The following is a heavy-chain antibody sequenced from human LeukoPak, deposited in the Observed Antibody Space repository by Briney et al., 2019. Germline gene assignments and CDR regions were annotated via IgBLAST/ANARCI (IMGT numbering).Heavy chain of an antibody. CDR1: GFTFSSYD. Sequence: GGSLRLSCAASGFTFSSYDMHWGREAPGEGLEWVAVISSDGSSKYYADSVKGRFTISRDNSRNTLYLHMNSLRPEDTAVYYCAKENTGDFDYWGQGTLVTVSS. D-gene: IGHD3-10*01. CDR3: AKENTGDFDY. CDR2: ISSDGSSK. V-gene: IGHV3-30*18. J-gene: IGHJ4*02.